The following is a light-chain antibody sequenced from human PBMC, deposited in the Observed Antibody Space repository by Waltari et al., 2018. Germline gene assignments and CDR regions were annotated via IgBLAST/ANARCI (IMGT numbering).Light chain of an antibody. V-gene: IGLV1-40*01. CDR2: ANN. J-gene: IGLJ1*01. CDR1: SPNTGARHA. CDR3: QSYDSSLTLYV. Sequence: QSVLTQPPSASGAPGQTVTLPCTGPSPNTGARHAVEWYQQRPGTAPKLPIYANNNRPSGVPDRFSGSKSGTSASLAITGLQAEDEAEYYCQSYDSSLTLYVFGTGTKVTVL.